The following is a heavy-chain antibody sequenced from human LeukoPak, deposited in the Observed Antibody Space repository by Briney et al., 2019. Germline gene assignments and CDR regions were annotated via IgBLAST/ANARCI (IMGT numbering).Heavy chain of an antibody. CDR3: ARQGIAAAGARLYQELDY. V-gene: IGHV3-7*01. Sequence: GGSLRLSCAASGFTFSSYWMSWVRQAPGKGLEWVANIKQDGSEKYYVDSVKGRFTISRDNAKNSLYLQMNSLRAEDTAVYYCARQGIAAAGARLYQELDYWGQGTLVTVSS. CDR1: GFTFSSYW. J-gene: IGHJ4*02. D-gene: IGHD6-13*01. CDR2: IKQDGSEK.